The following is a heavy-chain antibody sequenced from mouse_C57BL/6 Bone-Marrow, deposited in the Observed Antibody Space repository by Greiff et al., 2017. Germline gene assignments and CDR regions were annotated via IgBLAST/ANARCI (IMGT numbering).Heavy chain of an antibody. Sequence: QVQLQQPGAELVMPGASVKLSCKASGYTFTSYWMHWVKQRPGQGLEWIGEIDPSDSYTNYNQKFKGKSTLTVDKSSSTAYMQLSSLTSEDSAVYYWARNYYGSSFDYWGQGTTLTVSS. CDR2: IDPSDSYT. J-gene: IGHJ2*01. V-gene: IGHV1-69*01. CDR3: ARNYYGSSFDY. D-gene: IGHD1-1*01. CDR1: GYTFTSYW.